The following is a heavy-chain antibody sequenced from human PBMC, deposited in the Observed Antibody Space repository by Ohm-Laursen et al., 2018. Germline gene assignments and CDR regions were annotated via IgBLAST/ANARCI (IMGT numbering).Heavy chain of an antibody. D-gene: IGHD1-7*01. CDR1: GGSVSSGSYY. V-gene: IGHV4-61*01. Sequence: GTLSLTCPVSGGSVSSGSYYWSWIRQPPGKGLEWIGYIYYSGSTNYNPSLKSRVTISVDTSKNQFSLKLSSVTAADTAVYYCARGGDGITGTKSLYYWGQGTLVTVSS. CDR3: ARGGDGITGTKSLYY. J-gene: IGHJ4*02. CDR2: IYYSGST.